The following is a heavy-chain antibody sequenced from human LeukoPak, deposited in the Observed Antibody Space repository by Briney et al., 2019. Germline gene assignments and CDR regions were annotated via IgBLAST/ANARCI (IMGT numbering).Heavy chain of an antibody. CDR3: AREPYYYDSSGYSN. V-gene: IGHV4-34*01. CDR1: GGSFSGYY. D-gene: IGHD3-22*01. CDR2: INHSGST. J-gene: IGHJ4*02. Sequence: PSETLSLTCAVYGGSFSGYYWSWIRQPPGKRLEWIGEINHSGSTNYNPSLKSRVTISVDTSKNQFSLKLSSVTAADTAVYYCAREPYYYDSSGYSNWGQGTLVTVSS.